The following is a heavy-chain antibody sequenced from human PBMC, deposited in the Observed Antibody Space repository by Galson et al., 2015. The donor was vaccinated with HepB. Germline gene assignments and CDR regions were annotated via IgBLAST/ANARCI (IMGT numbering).Heavy chain of an antibody. CDR3: ARDLMEDIVVIPAATPTWYYGMDV. J-gene: IGHJ6*02. CDR2: INTNTGNP. Sequence: SVTVSCKASGYTFTSYAMNWVRQAPGQGLEWMGWINTNTGNPTYAQGFTGRFVFSLDTSVSTAYLQISSLRAEDTAVYYCARDLMEDIVVIPAATPTWYYGMDVWGQGTTVTVSS. D-gene: IGHD2-2*01. CDR1: GYTFTSYA. V-gene: IGHV7-4-1*02.